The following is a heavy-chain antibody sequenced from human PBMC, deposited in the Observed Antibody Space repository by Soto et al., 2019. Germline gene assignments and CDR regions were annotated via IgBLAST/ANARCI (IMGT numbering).Heavy chain of an antibody. CDR1: GFTVSNNY. D-gene: IGHD3-10*01. CDR3: GAHPGGGGY. CDR2: IYSGGYT. Sequence: EVQLVESGGGLIQPGGSLRLSCAVSGFTVSNNYMSWVRQAPGKGLEGVSVIYSGGYTAYGDSVKGRFTISRDNSKNTLYLQKNGRGAGDAAVYCWGAHPGGGGYWGQGTLVTVSS. J-gene: IGHJ4*02. V-gene: IGHV3-53*01.